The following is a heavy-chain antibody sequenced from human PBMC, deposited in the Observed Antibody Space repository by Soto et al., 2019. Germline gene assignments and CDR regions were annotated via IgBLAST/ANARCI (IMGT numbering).Heavy chain of an antibody. J-gene: IGHJ6*02. CDR1: GFTVSSNY. Sequence: EVQLVESGGGLIQPGGSLRLSCAASGFTVSSNYMSWVRQAPGKGLEWGSVIYSGGSTYYADSVKGRFTISRDNSKNTLYLQMNSLRAEDTAVYYCARETIHDYSNYATDRSYYYYYGMDVWGQGTTVTVSS. V-gene: IGHV3-53*01. CDR3: ARETIHDYSNYATDRSYYYYYGMDV. CDR2: IYSGGST. D-gene: IGHD4-4*01.